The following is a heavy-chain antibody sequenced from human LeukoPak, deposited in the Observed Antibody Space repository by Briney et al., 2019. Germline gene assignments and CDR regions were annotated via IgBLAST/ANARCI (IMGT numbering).Heavy chain of an antibody. J-gene: IGHJ2*01. V-gene: IGHV3-23*01. CDR1: GFTFSSYA. CDR3: VRPTAAAGPSGHFDL. D-gene: IGHD6-13*01. Sequence: EGSLRLSCAASGFTFSSYAMSWVRQAPGKGLEWVSTIGSGGGDATYYADSVKGRFTISRDNSKNTLYLHMNSLRAEDTAVYYCVRPTAAAGPSGHFDLWGRGTLVTVSS. CDR2: IGSGGGDAT.